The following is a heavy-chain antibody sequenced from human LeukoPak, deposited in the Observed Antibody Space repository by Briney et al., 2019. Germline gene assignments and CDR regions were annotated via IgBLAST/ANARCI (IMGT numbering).Heavy chain of an antibody. D-gene: IGHD2-15*01. CDR1: GGSINNFY. CDR2: VYYSGST. J-gene: IGHJ6*03. V-gene: IGHV4-59*12. Sequence: NPSETLSLTCTVSGGSINNFYWSWIRQPPGKGLEWIGYVYYSGSTNYNPSLASRVTISVDTSENQFSLKLSSVTAADTAMYYCARTKNRLVYCSGVTCLVLYMDVWGKGTTVTVSS. CDR3: ARTKNRLVYCSGVTCLVLYMDV.